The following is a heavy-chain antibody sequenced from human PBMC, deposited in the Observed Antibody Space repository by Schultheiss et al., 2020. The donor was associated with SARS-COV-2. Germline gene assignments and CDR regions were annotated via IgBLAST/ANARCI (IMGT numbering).Heavy chain of an antibody. CDR3: AREPYSSGLDY. CDR1: GGSISSGSYY. D-gene: IGHD6-19*01. CDR2: INHSGVT. Sequence: SETLSLTCTVSGGSISSGSYYWSWIRQPAGKGLEWIGEINHSGVTHYIPTLKSRVTISADTSKSQFSLKLSSVTAADTAVYYCAREPYSSGLDYWGQGTLVTVSS. J-gene: IGHJ4*02. V-gene: IGHV4-61*10.